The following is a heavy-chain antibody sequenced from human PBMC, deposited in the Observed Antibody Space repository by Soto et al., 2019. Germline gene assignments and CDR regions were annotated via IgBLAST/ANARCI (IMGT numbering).Heavy chain of an antibody. CDR1: GFTFSSYA. J-gene: IGHJ4*02. V-gene: IGHV3-23*01. CDR2: ISGSGGST. Sequence: GGSLRLSCAASGFTFSSYAMSWVRQAPGKGLEWVSAISGSGGSTYYADSVRGRFTISRDNSKNTLYLQMNSLRAEDTAVYYCAKDSYDSSGYYPLFDYWGQGTLVTVSS. CDR3: AKDSYDSSGYYPLFDY. D-gene: IGHD3-22*01.